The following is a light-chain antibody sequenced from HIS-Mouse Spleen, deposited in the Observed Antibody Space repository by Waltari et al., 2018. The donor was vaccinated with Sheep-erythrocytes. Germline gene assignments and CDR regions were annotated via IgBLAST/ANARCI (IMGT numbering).Light chain of an antibody. Sequence: QSALTQPASVSGSPGQSITISCPGTSSDVGSYNLVSWYQQHPGKAPKLMIYDVSKRPSGVPDRFSGSKSGNTASLTISGLQAEDEADYYCCSYAGSYTHVFGTGTKVTVL. J-gene: IGLJ1*01. CDR2: DVS. V-gene: IGLV2-11*01. CDR3: CSYAGSYTHV. CDR1: SSDVGSYNL.